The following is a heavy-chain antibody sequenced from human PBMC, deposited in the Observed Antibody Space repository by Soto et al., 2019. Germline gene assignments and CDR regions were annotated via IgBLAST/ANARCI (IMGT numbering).Heavy chain of an antibody. J-gene: IGHJ5*02. Sequence: QVQLVESGGGVVQPGRSLRLSCAASGFTFSSYAMHWVRQAPGKGLEWVAVISYDGSNKYYADSVKGRFTISRDNSKNTLYMQMNSRRAEDTAVYYCVLAPVPAAPLTWGQGTLVTVSS. CDR1: GFTFSSYA. D-gene: IGHD2-2*01. CDR2: ISYDGSNK. CDR3: VLAPVPAAPLT. V-gene: IGHV3-30-3*01.